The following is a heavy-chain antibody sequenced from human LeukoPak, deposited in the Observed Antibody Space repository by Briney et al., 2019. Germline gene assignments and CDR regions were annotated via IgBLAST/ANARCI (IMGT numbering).Heavy chain of an antibody. J-gene: IGHJ4*02. D-gene: IGHD5-18*01. CDR3: ARDLSGVAGYTYGRGIDY. Sequence: GGSLRLSCAASGFTLSSYAMSWVRQAPGKGLEWVSGFSGSGSSTFYADSVKGRFTISRDNSKNTLYLQMNSVRAEDTAVYYCARDLSGVAGYTYGRGIDYWGQGTLVTVSS. V-gene: IGHV3-23*01. CDR2: FSGSGSST. CDR1: GFTLSSYA.